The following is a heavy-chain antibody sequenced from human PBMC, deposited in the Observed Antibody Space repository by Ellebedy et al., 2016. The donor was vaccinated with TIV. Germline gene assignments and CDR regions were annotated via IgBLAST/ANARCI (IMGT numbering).Heavy chain of an antibody. V-gene: IGHV1-46*01. CDR1: GYTFTGYY. J-gene: IGHJ6*02. CDR3: AGCIDYYYYGMDV. Sequence: ASVKVSXXASGYTFTGYYMHWVRQAPGQGLEWMGIINPSGGSTSYAQKFQGRVTMTRDTSTSTVYMELSSLRSDDTAVYYCAGCIDYYYYGMDVWGQGTTVTVSS. D-gene: IGHD2-8*01. CDR2: INPSGGST.